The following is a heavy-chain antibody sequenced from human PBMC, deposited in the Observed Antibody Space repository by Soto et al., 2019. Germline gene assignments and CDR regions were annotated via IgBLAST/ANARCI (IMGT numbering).Heavy chain of an antibody. V-gene: IGHV4-4*02. D-gene: IGHD2-21*02. CDR2: ISHTGTT. CDR3: VRERDYLLFGWFAP. J-gene: IGHJ5*02. CDR1: GGSITRGYW. Sequence: QVQLQESGPGLVKPSGTLSLTCAVSGGSITRGYWWTWVRQSPGKGLEWIGEISHTGTTNYNPSLKSRVIISVGKSKNQFSLRLSTVTAADTAVYYCVRERDYLLFGWFAPWGQGNLFTVSS.